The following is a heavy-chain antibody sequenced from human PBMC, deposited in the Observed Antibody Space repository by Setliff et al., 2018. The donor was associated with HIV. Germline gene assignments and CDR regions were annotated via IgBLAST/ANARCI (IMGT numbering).Heavy chain of an antibody. Sequence: SETLSLTCTVSGDSINSGTYYWSWIRQPAGKGLEWIGRLHLSGDTNYNPSLKSRVTMSIVTSKNQFSRKLSTVTAADTAVYYCARAASSYDSSSYWAPPKYFDYWGQGTLVTVSS. CDR3: ARAASSYDSSSYWAPPKYFDY. CDR1: GDSINSGTYY. D-gene: IGHD3-22*01. V-gene: IGHV4-61*02. CDR2: LHLSGDT. J-gene: IGHJ4*02.